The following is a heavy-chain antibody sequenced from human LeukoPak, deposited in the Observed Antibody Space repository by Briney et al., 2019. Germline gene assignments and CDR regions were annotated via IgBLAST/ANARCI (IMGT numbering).Heavy chain of an antibody. J-gene: IGHJ4*02. CDR3: ARAYSGYDYYFDY. V-gene: IGHV4-4*02. D-gene: IGHD5-12*01. CDR1: SGSIFSSNW. Sequence: SGTLSLTCAVSSGSIFSSNWWSWVRQPPGKGLEWIGQIFHSGSTSYSPSLKSRVTISVDKSKNQFSLKLSSVTAADTAVYYCARAYSGYDYYFDYWGQGTLVTVSS. CDR2: IFHSGST.